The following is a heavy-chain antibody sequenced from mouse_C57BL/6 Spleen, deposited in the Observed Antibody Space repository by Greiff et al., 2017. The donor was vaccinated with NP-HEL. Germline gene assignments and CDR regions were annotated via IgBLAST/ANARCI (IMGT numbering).Heavy chain of an antibody. CDR2: INYDGSST. D-gene: IGHD2-10*01. CDR1: GFTFSDYY. Sequence: EVKVEESEGGLVQPGSSMKLSCTASGFTFSDYYMAWVRQVPEKGLEWVANINYDGSSTYYLDSLKSRFIISRDNAKNILYLQMSSPKSEDTATYYCARAYYGTLFDVWGTGTTVTVSS. CDR3: ARAYYGTLFDV. J-gene: IGHJ1*03. V-gene: IGHV5-16*01.